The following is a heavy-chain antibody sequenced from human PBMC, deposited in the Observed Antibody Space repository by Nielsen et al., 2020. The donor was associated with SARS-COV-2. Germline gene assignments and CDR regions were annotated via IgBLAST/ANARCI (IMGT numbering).Heavy chain of an antibody. CDR3: ARGFIAAAPGDWYFDL. D-gene: IGHD6-13*01. V-gene: IGHV3-13*04. J-gene: IGHJ2*01. CDR1: GFTFSSYD. CDR2: IGTAGDT. Sequence: GESLKISCAASGFTFSSYDMHWVRQATGKGLEWVSAIGTAGDTYYPGSVKGRFTISRENAKNSLYLQMNSLRAGDTAVYYCARGFIAAAPGDWYFDLWGRGTLATVSS.